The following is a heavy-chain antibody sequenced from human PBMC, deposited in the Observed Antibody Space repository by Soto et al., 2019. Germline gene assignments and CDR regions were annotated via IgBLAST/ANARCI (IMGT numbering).Heavy chain of an antibody. Sequence: QISLKESGPALVKPTQTLTLTCSFSGFSLTTTAVGVGWIRQPPGKALEWLALIYWDDDERYNPSLKNRLTITKDTSKNLVVLTMTNVDPVDTATYYCALGIAARPFDSWGQGTLVTVSS. J-gene: IGHJ4*02. CDR3: ALGIAARPFDS. CDR1: GFSLTTTAVG. D-gene: IGHD6-6*01. V-gene: IGHV2-5*02. CDR2: IYWDDDE.